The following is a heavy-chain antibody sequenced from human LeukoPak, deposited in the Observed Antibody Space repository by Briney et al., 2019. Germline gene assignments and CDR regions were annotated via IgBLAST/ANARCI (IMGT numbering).Heavy chain of an antibody. J-gene: IGHJ4*02. CDR3: ARGGYCSGWSVFDY. CDR1: GYTFTGYY. D-gene: IGHD6-19*01. V-gene: IGHV1-2*04. CDR2: INPNSGGT. Sequence: ASMKVSCKASGYTFTGYYMHWVRQAPGQGLEWMGWINPNSGGTNYAQKFQGWDTMTRDTSISTAYMELSRLRSDDTAVYYCARGGYCSGWSVFDYWGQGTLVTVSS.